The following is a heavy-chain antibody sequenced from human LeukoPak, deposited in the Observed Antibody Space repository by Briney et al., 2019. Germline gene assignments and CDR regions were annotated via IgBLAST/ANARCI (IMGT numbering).Heavy chain of an antibody. Sequence: GGSLRLSCAASGFTFSSYGMTWGRQAPGKGLEWVGFITSKAYGGTPEYAAAVKGRFSISRDDSKSIAYLQMNSLYTEDTAVYFCARRGGWYTDYWGQGTLVTVSS. D-gene: IGHD6-19*01. V-gene: IGHV3-49*04. CDR3: ARRGGWYTDY. CDR2: ITSKAYGGTP. CDR1: GFTFSSYG. J-gene: IGHJ4*02.